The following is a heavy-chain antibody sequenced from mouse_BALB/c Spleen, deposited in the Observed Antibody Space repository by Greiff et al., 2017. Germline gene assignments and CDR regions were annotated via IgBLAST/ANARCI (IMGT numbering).Heavy chain of an antibody. CDR3: ARGLYYAMDY. Sequence: QVQLKESGAELAKPGASVKMSCKASGYTFTSYRMHWVKQRPGQGLEWIGYINPSTGYTEYNQKFKDKATLTADKSSSTAYMQLSSLTSEDSAVYYCARGLYYAMDYWGQGTSVTVSS. CDR1: GYTFTSYR. CDR2: INPSTGYT. V-gene: IGHV1-4*01. D-gene: IGHD3-1*01. J-gene: IGHJ4*01.